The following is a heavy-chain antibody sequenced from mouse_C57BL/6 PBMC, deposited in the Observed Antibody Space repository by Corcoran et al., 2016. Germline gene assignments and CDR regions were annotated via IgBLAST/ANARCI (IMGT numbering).Heavy chain of an antibody. J-gene: IGHJ3*01. CDR2: IDPSGSYT. CDR1: GYTFTSSW. CDR3: ARLGRAWFAY. D-gene: IGHD4-1*01. V-gene: IGHV1-50*01. Sequence: QVQLQQPGAELVKPGASVKLSCTASGYTFTSSWMQWVKPRHGQGLECIGEIDPSGSYTNYNQKFKGKATLTVDTSSSTAYMQLSSLTSEDSAVYYCARLGRAWFAYWGQGTLVTVSA.